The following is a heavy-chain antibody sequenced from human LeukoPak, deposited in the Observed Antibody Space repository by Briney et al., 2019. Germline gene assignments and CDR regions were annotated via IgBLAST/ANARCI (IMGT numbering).Heavy chain of an antibody. J-gene: IGHJ4*02. CDR1: GYSISSGYY. D-gene: IGHD3-16*01. V-gene: IGHV4-38-2*02. CDR2: IYHSGST. CDR3: ARGLRLGMGYFDY. Sequence: SETLSLTCTVSGYSISSGYYWGWIRQPPGKGLEWIGSIYHSGSTYYNPSLKSRVTISVDTSKNQFSLKLSSVTAADTAVYYCARGLRLGMGYFDYWGQGTLVTVSS.